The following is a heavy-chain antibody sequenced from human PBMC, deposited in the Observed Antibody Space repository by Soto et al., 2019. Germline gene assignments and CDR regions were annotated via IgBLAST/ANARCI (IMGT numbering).Heavy chain of an antibody. J-gene: IGHJ3*02. CDR2: IYYSGIT. D-gene: IGHD1-1*01. Sequence: SETLSLTCTVSGGSISSGGYYWSWIRQHPGKGLEWIGYIYYSGITYYNPSLKSRVTISVYTSKNQFSLKLSSVTAADTAVYYCARERDGTTTGYDAFDIWGQGTMATVSS. CDR3: ARERDGTTTGYDAFDI. V-gene: IGHV4-31*03. CDR1: GGSISSGGYY.